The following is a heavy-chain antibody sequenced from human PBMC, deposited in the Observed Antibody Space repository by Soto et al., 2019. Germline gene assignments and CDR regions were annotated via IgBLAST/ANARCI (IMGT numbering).Heavy chain of an antibody. CDR1: GFTFSSYW. V-gene: IGHV3-74*01. Sequence: GGSLRLSCAASGFTFSSYWMHWVRQAPGKGLVWVSRINSDGSSTSYADSVKGRFTISRDNAKNTLYLQMNSLRAEDTAVYYWARGGGGYCSSTSCLDAFDIWGQGTMVTVSS. CDR2: INSDGSST. D-gene: IGHD2-2*01. J-gene: IGHJ3*02. CDR3: ARGGGGYCSSTSCLDAFDI.